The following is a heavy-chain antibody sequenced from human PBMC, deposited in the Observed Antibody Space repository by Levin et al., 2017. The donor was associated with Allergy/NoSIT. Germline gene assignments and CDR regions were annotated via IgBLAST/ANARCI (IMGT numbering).Heavy chain of an antibody. CDR1: GGSISPSY. V-gene: IGHV4-59*01. CDR2: IFHSGVA. CDR3: ARGERLGPDY. J-gene: IGHJ4*02. D-gene: IGHD3-16*01. Sequence: SQTLSLTCTVSGGSISPSYWSWIRQPPGMGLEWLAYIFHSGVANYNPSLKSRLTVSMDMSKSQFSLHLSSLTAAATAVYYCARGERLGPDYWGQGTLVTVSS.